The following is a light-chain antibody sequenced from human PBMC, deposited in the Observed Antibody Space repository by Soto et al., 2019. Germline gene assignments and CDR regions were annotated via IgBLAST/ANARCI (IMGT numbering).Light chain of an antibody. Sequence: EIVLTQSPGTLSLSPGGRATLSCRASRSVSSSFLAWYQQKPGQAPRLLIYGASSRATGIPDRFSGSGSGTDVTLTISRLEPEDFAVYYCQQYGSSPPLNFGGGTKVEIK. CDR1: RSVSSSF. CDR3: QQYGSSPPLN. CDR2: GAS. V-gene: IGKV3-20*01. J-gene: IGKJ4*01.